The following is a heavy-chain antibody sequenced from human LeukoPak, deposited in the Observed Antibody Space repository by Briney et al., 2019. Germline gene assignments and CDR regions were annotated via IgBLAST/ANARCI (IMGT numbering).Heavy chain of an antibody. CDR3: SSEVGADYYYYGMDV. CDR2: MNPNSGNT. D-gene: IGHD4-17*01. J-gene: IGHJ6*02. Sequence: GASVNVSCKASGYTFTSYDINWVRQAPGQGLEWMGWMNPNSGNTAYAQKFQGRVTMTRNTSISTAYMELSRLRSEDTAVYYCSSEVGADYYYYGMDVWGQGTTVTVSS. CDR1: GYTFTSYD. V-gene: IGHV1-8*01.